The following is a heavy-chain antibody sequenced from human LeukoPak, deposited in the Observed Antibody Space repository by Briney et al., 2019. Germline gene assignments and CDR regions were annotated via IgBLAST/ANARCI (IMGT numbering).Heavy chain of an antibody. V-gene: IGHV4-39*01. J-gene: IGHJ5*02. Sequence: SETLSLTCTVSGGSDSSSSYYWGWIRQPPGKGLEWIGSIYYSGTTYYNPSLKSRVTISVDTSKNQYSLKLTSVTATDTAVYYCASLRKTTTGTNWFGPWGQGTLVTVSS. CDR3: ASLRKTTTGTNWFGP. CDR1: GGSDSSSSYY. D-gene: IGHD1-1*01. CDR2: IYYSGTT.